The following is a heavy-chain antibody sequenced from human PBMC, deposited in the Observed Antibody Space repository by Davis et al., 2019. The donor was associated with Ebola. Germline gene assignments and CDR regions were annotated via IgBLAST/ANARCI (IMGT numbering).Heavy chain of an antibody. V-gene: IGHV4-30-2*02. D-gene: IGHD3-9*01. CDR1: GGSISSGGYS. CDR3: ARSDWLLYYDY. Sequence: SETLSLTCAVSGGSISSGGYSWSWIRQPPGKGLEWIGYIYHSGSTYYNPSLKSRVTISVDTSKNQFSLKVNSVTTADTAVYYCARSDWLLYYDYWGQGTLVTVSS. J-gene: IGHJ4*02. CDR2: IYHSGST.